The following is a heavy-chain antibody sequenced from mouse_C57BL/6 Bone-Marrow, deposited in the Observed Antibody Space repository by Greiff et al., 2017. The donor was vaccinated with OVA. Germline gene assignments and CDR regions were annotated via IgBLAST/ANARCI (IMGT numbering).Heavy chain of an antibody. CDR1: GYTFTDYY. CDR3: ARTGYYGSSQYFDV. J-gene: IGHJ1*03. CDR2: IYPGSGNT. V-gene: IGHV1-76*01. D-gene: IGHD1-1*01. Sequence: VQLQQSGAELVRPGASVKLSCKASGYTFTDYYINWVKQRPGQGLEWIARIYPGSGNTYYNEKFKGKATLTAEKSSSTAYMQLSSLTSEDSAVYFCARTGYYGSSQYFDVWGTGTTVTVSS.